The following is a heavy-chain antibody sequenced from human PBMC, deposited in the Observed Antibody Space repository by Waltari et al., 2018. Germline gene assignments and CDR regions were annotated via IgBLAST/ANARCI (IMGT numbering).Heavy chain of an antibody. CDR3: VCRIAETYFDY. CDR2: IIPGIGGT. J-gene: IGHJ4*02. D-gene: IGHD6-13*01. Sequence: QVQLVQSGAEVKKPGASVKVSCKASGYTFTDYYIQWVRQAPGHGLEWMGWIIPGIGGTNYAQKFQGRVTMTRDTSISTAYMELSRLRSDDTAVYYCVCRIAETYFDYWGQGTLVTVSS. V-gene: IGHV1-2*02. CDR1: GYTFTDYY.